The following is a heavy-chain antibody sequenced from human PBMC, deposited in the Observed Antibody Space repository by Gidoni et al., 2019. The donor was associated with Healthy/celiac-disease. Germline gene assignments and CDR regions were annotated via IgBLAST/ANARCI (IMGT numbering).Heavy chain of an antibody. V-gene: IGHV3-30*03. J-gene: IGHJ4*02. CDR3: ADTDTAMAPPWNY. D-gene: IGHD5-18*01. CDR1: GFTFSSYG. Sequence: QVQLVESGGGVVQPGRSLRLSCAASGFTFSSYGMHWVRQAPGKGLEWVAVISYDGSNKYYADSVKGRFTISRDNSKNTLYLQMNSLRAEDTAVYYCADTDTAMAPPWNYWGQGTLVTVSS. CDR2: ISYDGSNK.